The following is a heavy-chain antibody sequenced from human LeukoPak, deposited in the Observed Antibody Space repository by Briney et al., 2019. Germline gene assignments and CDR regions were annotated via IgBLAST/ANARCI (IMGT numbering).Heavy chain of an antibody. Sequence: PGGSLRLSCAASGFTFSSYAMHWVRQAPGKGLEWVAVIPYDGSNKYYADSVKGRFTISRDNSKNTLYLQMNSLRAEDTAVYYCARDLDYYDSSGYSGTFDIWGQGTMVTVSS. CDR2: IPYDGSNK. V-gene: IGHV3-30-3*01. CDR3: ARDLDYYDSSGYSGTFDI. CDR1: GFTFSSYA. D-gene: IGHD3-22*01. J-gene: IGHJ3*02.